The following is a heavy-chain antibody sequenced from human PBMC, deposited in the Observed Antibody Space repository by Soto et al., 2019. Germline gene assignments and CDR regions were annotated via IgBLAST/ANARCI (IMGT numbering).Heavy chain of an antibody. Sequence: GGALRLCCAASGFTFSSYSMNWVRQAPGKGLEWVSSISSSSSYIYYADSVKGRFTISRDNAKNSLYLQMNSLRAEDTAVYYCATRADVYYYYGMDVWGQGTTVTV. J-gene: IGHJ6*02. CDR2: ISSSSSYI. CDR1: GFTFSSYS. CDR3: ATRADVYYYYGMDV. V-gene: IGHV3-21*01.